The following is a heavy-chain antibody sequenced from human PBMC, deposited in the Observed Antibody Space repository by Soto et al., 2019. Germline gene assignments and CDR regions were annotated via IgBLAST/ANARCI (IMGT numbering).Heavy chain of an antibody. V-gene: IGHV1-18*01. J-gene: IGHJ4*02. Sequence: QVQLVQSGAEVKKPGASVKVSCKASGYTFSNDAITWVRQAPGQGLEWMGWVSAYNGNTNYATKFNGRVTMTTDTSTSTAYMEIGSLRYDDTAVYVCARASRYYWSYVMFGGQGSLVTVSS. CDR3: ARASRYYWSYVMF. D-gene: IGHD1-20*01. CDR2: VSAYNGNT. CDR1: GYTFSNDA.